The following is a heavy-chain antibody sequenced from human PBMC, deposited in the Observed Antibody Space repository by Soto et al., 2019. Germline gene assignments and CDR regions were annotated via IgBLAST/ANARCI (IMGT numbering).Heavy chain of an antibody. CDR3: ARVRDYIDSSGYFSAY. D-gene: IGHD3-22*01. Sequence: VKVACKGSGGSLSSYASGWGRQATEQGLEWMGGIIPNFGTANYAQKFQGRVTITADESTSTAYMELSSLRSEDTAVYYCARVRDYIDSSGYFSAYLGHRTPVTVS. V-gene: IGHV1-69*01. J-gene: IGHJ4*01. CDR2: IIPNFGTA. CDR1: GGSLSSYA.